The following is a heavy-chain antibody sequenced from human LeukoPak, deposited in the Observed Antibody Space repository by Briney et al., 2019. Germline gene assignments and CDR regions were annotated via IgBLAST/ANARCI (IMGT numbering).Heavy chain of an antibody. D-gene: IGHD3-9*01. V-gene: IGHV4-34*01. CDR3: ARGVVYYDILTGSIPPYWYFDL. Sequence: SETLSLTCAVYGGSFSGYYWSWIRQPPGKGLEWIGEINHSGSTSYNPSLKSRVTISVDTSKNQFSLKLSSVTAADTAVYYCARGVVYYDILTGSIPPYWYFDLWGRGTLVTVSS. J-gene: IGHJ2*01. CDR2: INHSGST. CDR1: GGSFSGYY.